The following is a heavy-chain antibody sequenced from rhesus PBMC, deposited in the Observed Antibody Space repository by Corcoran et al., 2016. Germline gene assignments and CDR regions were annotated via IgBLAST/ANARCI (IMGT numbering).Heavy chain of an antibody. Sequence: EVQLVESGGGLAKPGGSLRLSGAASGFTFSSYWMNWVRQTPGKGLEWSTAINSGGCSKYYADSVQGRFTSSRDNSRNALSLQMNSLRAEDTAVYYCAKVSGCTGSGCLWAFDYWGQGVLVTVSS. CDR3: AKVSGCTGSGCLWAFDY. D-gene: IGHD2-21*01. CDR1: GFTFSSYW. V-gene: IGHV3S42*01. CDR2: INSGGCSK. J-gene: IGHJ4*01.